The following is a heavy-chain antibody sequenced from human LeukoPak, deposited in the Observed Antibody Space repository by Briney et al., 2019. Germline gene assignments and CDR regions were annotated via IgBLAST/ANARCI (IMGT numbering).Heavy chain of an antibody. D-gene: IGHD3-22*01. J-gene: IGHJ4*02. CDR2: IIPIFGTA. V-gene: IGHV1-69*13. Sequence: ASVKVSCKASGYTFTSYAISWVRQAPGQGLEWMGGIIPIFGTANYAQKFQGRVTITADESTSTAYMELSSLRSEDTAVYYCARDSGHYDSSGFPLYYFDYWGQGTLVTVSS. CDR1: GYTFTSYA. CDR3: ARDSGHYDSSGFPLYYFDY.